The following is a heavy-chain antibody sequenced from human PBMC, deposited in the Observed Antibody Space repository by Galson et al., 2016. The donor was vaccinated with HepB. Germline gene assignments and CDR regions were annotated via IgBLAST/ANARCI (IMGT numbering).Heavy chain of an antibody. CDR2: ISAGNGNT. CDR1: GNTFTSDA. Sequence: SVKVSCKASGNTFTSDAIHWVRQAPGQGLEWMGWISAGNGNTHYSQKFQDRVSITRDTSASTAFMELRSLRSEDTAKYYCTRATKTGTTGYWGQGTTVTVSS. D-gene: IGHD1-1*01. V-gene: IGHV1-3*01. CDR3: TRATKTGTTGY. J-gene: IGHJ6*02.